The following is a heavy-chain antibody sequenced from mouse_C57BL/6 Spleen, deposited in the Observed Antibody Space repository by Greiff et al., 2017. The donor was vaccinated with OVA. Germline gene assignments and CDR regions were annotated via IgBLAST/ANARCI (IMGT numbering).Heavy chain of an antibody. CDR1: GYSFTSYY. D-gene: IGHD1-1*01. V-gene: IGHV1-66*01. CDR3: ASSITTVFDY. Sequence: QVQLKESGPELVKPGASVKISCKASGYSFTSYYIHWVKQRPGQGLEWIGWIYPGSGNTKYNEKFKGKATLTADTSSSTAYMQLSSLTSEDSAVYYCASSITTVFDYWGQGTTLTVSS. CDR2: IYPGSGNT. J-gene: IGHJ2*01.